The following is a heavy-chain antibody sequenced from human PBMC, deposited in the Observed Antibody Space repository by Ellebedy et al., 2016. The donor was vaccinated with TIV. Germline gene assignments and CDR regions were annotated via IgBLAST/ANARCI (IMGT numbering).Heavy chain of an antibody. D-gene: IGHD1-26*01. CDR1: GYSLTELS. CDR3: ATDQRGVNSGSYYFSFDY. Sequence: ASVKVSCXVSGYSLTELSMHWVRQAPGKGLEWMGGFDAEDGETIYAQKFQGRVTMTEDTSTDTAYMELSSLRSEDTAVYYCATDQRGVNSGSYYFSFDYWGQGTLVTVSS. V-gene: IGHV1-24*01. J-gene: IGHJ4*02. CDR2: FDAEDGET.